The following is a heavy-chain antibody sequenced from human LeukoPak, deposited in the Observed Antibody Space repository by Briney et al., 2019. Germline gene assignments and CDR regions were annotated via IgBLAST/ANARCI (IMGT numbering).Heavy chain of an antibody. CDR3: ARAPEIAAAHDY. V-gene: IGHV4-59*01. CDR1: GGSISSYY. J-gene: IGHJ4*02. D-gene: IGHD6-13*01. Sequence: PSETLSLTCTVSGGSISSYYWSWIRQSPGKGLEWIGHIYYSGSTNYNPSLKSRVSISVDTSKNQFSLKLSSVTAADTAVYYCARAPEIAAAHDYWGQGTLVTVFS. CDR2: IYYSGST.